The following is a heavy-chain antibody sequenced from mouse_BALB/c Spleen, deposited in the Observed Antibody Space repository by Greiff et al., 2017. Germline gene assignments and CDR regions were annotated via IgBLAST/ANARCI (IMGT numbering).Heavy chain of an antibody. J-gene: IGHJ4*01. CDR3: ARRNGSSLYCYAMDY. Sequence: EVQLQESGPGLVKPSQSLSLTCTVTGYSITSDYAWNWIRQFPGNKLEWMGYISYSGSTSYNPSLKSRISITRDTSKNQFFLQLNSVTTEDTATYYCARRNGSSLYCYAMDYWGQGTSVTVSS. CDR2: ISYSGST. CDR1: GYSITSDYA. V-gene: IGHV3-2*02. D-gene: IGHD1-1*01.